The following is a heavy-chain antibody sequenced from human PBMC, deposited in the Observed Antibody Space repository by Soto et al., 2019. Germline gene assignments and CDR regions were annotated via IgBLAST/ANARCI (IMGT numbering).Heavy chain of an antibody. CDR1: GYTFSNYD. D-gene: IGHD3-10*01. Sequence: QVQLVQSGAELKKPGASVKVSCKASGYTFSNYDMNWVRQATGQGPECIGGVNPNNGDTGYAQKFQGRVTLTTDISTTTAYMELTSLRSEDTAIYYCAKVSRKGSAIDFDYWGQGTLITVSS. V-gene: IGHV1-8*01. CDR2: VNPNNGDT. CDR3: AKVSRKGSAIDFDY. J-gene: IGHJ4*02.